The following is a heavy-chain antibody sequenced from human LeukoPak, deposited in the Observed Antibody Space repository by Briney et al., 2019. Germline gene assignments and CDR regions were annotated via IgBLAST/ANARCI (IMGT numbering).Heavy chain of an antibody. CDR3: ARDRRLYYFDY. V-gene: IGHV4-38-2*02. CDR2: IYHSGST. J-gene: IGHJ4*02. CDR1: GYSISSGYY. Sequence: SETLSLTCTVSGYSISSGYYWGWIRQPPGKGLEWIGSIYHSGSTNYNPSLKSRVTISVDTSKNQFSLKLSSVTAADTAVYYCARDRRLYYFDYWGQGTLVTVSS.